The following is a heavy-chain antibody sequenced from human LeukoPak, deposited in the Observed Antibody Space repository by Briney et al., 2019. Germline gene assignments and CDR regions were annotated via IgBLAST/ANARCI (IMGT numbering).Heavy chain of an antibody. CDR3: ARALTDY. V-gene: IGHV3-11*01. J-gene: IGHJ4*02. CDR1: GFTFSDYY. Sequence: GGSLRLSCAASGFTFSDYYMNWIRQAPGKGLEWISYINTGGTTIYYADSVKGRFTISRDDAKNSLYLRMNSLRVEDTALYYCARALTDYWGQGTLVTVSS. CDR2: INTGGTTI.